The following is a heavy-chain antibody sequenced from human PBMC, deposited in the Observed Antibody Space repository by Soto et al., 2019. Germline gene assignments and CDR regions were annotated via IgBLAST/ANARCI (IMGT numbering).Heavy chain of an antibody. J-gene: IGHJ4*02. CDR3: ARGLVGATTAFDC. D-gene: IGHD1-26*01. CDR2: IYSPGST. V-gene: IGHV3-53*02. Sequence: EVQVVETGGGLIQSGGSLRLSCAASGFTVSTSYISWVRQAPGKGLDWVSTIYSPGSTYYADSVKGRVTISRDNSKNTLYLQMNSLRAEDTAVYYCARGLVGATTAFDCWGQGTLVTVSS. CDR1: GFTVSTSY.